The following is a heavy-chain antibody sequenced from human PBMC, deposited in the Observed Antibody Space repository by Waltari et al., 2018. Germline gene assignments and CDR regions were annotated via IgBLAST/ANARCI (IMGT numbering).Heavy chain of an antibody. CDR1: GFSFRNYG. CDR2: VNGDRT. CDR3: AKETGGRGWYTVDY. J-gene: IGHJ4*02. V-gene: IGHV3-23*01. D-gene: IGHD6-19*01. Sequence: EVQVLESGGGWVKRGGSLRLSCAAYGFSFRNYGMSWVRQAPGKGLECVSAVNGDRTYYAGSVKGRFTISRDNSQNTVYLQLSSLRADDTAVYYCAKETGGRGWYTVDYWGQGTLVTVSS.